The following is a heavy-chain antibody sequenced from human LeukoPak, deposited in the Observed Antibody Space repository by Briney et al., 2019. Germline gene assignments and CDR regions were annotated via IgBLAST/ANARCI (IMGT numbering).Heavy chain of an antibody. CDR1: GGSISSGGYY. J-gene: IGHJ4*02. CDR2: IYYSGST. V-gene: IGHV4-31*03. D-gene: IGHD3-22*01. CDR3: ARGRQTYYYDSSGYYVEFFDY. Sequence: SQTLSLTCTVSGGSISSGGYYWSSIRQHPGKGLEWIGYIYYSGSTYYNPSLKSRVTISVDTSKNQFSLKLSSVTAADTAVYYCARGRQTYYYDSSGYYVEFFDYWGQGTLVTVSS.